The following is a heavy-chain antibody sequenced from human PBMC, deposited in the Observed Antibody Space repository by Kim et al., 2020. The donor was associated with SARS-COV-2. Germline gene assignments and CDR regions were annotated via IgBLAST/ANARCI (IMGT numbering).Heavy chain of an antibody. CDR1: GGSFSGYY. Sequence: SETLSLTCAVYGGSFSGYYWSWIRQPPGKGLEWIGEINHSGSTNYNPSLKSRVTISVDTSKNQFSLKLSSVTAADTAVYYCARVLRVSSSWSSDYWGQGTLVTVSS. CDR3: ARVLRVSSSWSSDY. V-gene: IGHV4-34*01. CDR2: INHSGST. J-gene: IGHJ4*02. D-gene: IGHD6-13*01.